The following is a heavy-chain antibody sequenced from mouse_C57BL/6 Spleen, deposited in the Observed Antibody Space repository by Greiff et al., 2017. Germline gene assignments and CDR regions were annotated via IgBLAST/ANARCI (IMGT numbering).Heavy chain of an antibody. CDR2: ISDGGSYT. J-gene: IGHJ2*01. CDR1: GFTFSSYA. CDR3: ARDLTGTVRYFDY. V-gene: IGHV5-4*01. Sequence: DVKLVESGGGLVKPGGSLKLSCAASGFTFSSYAMSWVRQTPEKRLEWVATISDGGSYTYYPDNVKGRFTISRDNAKNNLYLQMSHLKSEDTAMYYCARDLTGTVRYFDYWGQGTTLTVSS. D-gene: IGHD4-1*01.